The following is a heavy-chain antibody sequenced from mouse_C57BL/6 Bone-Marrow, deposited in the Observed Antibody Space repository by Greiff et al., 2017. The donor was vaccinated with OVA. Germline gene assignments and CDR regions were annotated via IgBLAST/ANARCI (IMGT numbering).Heavy chain of an antibody. CDR3: AREEIYYDYAWFAY. CDR1: GYSITSGYY. D-gene: IGHD2-4*01. V-gene: IGHV3-6*01. CDR2: ISYDGSN. Sequence: VQLQQSGPGLVKPSQSLSLTCSVTGYSITSGYYWNWIRQFPGNKLEWMGYISYDGSNNYNPSLKNRISITRDTSKNQFFLKLNSVTTEDTATYYCAREEIYYDYAWFAYWGQGTLVTVSA. J-gene: IGHJ3*01.